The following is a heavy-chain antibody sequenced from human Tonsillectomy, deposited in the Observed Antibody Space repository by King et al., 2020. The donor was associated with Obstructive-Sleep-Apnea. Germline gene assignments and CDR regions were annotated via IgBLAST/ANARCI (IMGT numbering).Heavy chain of an antibody. CDR3: ARQVPSAYFDY. CDR1: GGSITSGGYF. D-gene: IGHD2-2*01. V-gene: IGHV4-31*03. CDR2: IFYTGST. Sequence: QLQESGPGLVKPSQTLSLTCTVSGGSITSGGYFWSWIRQNPGMGLEWIGYIFYTGSTYYNPSLKSRLNMSVDTSKNQISLTLTSVTAADTAVYFCARQVPSAYFDYWGQGTLVTVSS. J-gene: IGHJ4*02.